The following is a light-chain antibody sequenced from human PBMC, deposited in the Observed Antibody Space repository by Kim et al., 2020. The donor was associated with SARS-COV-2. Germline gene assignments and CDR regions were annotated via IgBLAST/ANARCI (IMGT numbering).Light chain of an antibody. CDR2: ATS. CDR3: RQVSSYPPVIFT. Sequence: DRVTAPDRARQRFSSRLAWYQQKPGKAPELLIYATSNLHSGVPSRFSGSGSGTDFTLTISNLQPEDFATYYCRQVSSYPPVIFTFGPGTKVDIK. J-gene: IGKJ3*01. V-gene: IGKV1-9*01. CDR1: QRFSSR.